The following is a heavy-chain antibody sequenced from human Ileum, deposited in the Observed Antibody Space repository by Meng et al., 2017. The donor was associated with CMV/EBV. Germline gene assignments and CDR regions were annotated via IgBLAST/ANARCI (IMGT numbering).Heavy chain of an antibody. D-gene: IGHD5-12*01. CDR2: IIPMFGRG. Sequence: TFCSYAISWVRQAPGQWLEWMGGIIPMFGRGNYAQKFQGRVTITTDESTSTAYMELSSLRSEDTAMYYCARVLGYSGYDSWGFFDYWGQGTLVTVSS. V-gene: IGHV1-69*05. CDR3: ARVLGYSGYDSWGFFDY. J-gene: IGHJ4*02. CDR1: TFCSYA.